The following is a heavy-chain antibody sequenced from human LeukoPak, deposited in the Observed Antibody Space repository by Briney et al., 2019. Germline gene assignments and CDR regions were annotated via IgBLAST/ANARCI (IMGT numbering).Heavy chain of an antibody. CDR3: ASGRSGYDGRA. CDR2: IIPILGIA. Sequence: GASVKVSCKASGGTFSSYAISWVRQAPGQGLEWMGRIIPILGIANYAQKFQGRVTITADKSTSTAYMELRSLRSDDTAVYYCASGRSGYDGRAWGQGTLVTVSS. J-gene: IGHJ5*02. CDR1: GGTFSSYA. V-gene: IGHV1-69*04. D-gene: IGHD5-12*01.